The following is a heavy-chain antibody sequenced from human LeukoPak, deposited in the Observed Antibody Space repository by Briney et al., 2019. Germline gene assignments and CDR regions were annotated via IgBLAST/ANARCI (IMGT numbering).Heavy chain of an antibody. J-gene: IGHJ4*02. D-gene: IGHD5-18*01. CDR2: IKSKTDGGTT. CDR3: TTGQLWNYFDY. V-gene: IGHV3-15*01. Sequence: GGSLRLSCAASGFTFSDHYMDWVRQAPGKGLEWVGRIKSKTDGGTTDYAAPVKGRFTISRDDSKNTLYLQMNSLKTEDTAVYYCTTGQLWNYFDYWGQGTLVTVSS. CDR1: GFTFSDHY.